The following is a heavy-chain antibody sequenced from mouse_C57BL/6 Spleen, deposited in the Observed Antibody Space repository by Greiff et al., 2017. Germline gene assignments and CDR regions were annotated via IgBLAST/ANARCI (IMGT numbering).Heavy chain of an antibody. D-gene: IGHD2-4*01. CDR2: IHPNSGST. CDR3: ARDDYDRAWFAY. J-gene: IGHJ3*01. CDR1: GYTFTSYW. V-gene: IGHV1-64*01. Sequence: VQLQQSGAELVKPGASVKLSCKASGYTFTSYWMHWVKQRPGQGLEWIGMIHPNSGSTNYNEKFKSKATLTVDKSSSTAYMQLSSLTSEDSAVXYCARDDYDRAWFAYWGQGTLVTVSA.